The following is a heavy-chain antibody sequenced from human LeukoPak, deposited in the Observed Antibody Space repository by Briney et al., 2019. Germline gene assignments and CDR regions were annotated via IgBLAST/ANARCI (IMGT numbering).Heavy chain of an antibody. CDR1: GFTFSDHD. CDR2: SRDKANSYNT. V-gene: IGHV3-72*01. J-gene: IGHJ4*02. D-gene: IGHD3-10*01. Sequence: PGGSLRLSCAASGFTFSDHDMDWVRQSAWKGLEWVGRSRDKANSYNTEYAASVKGRFTISRDDSKNSLYLQMNSLKTEDTAVYYCARYGGSGSGIYGDYWGQGTLVTVSS. CDR3: ARYGGSGSGIYGDY.